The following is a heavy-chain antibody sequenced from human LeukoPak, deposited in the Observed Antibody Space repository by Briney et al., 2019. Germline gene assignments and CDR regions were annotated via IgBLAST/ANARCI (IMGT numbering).Heavy chain of an antibody. D-gene: IGHD1-14*01. Sequence: ASVKLSCKASGYTFTSYGISWVRQAPGQGLEWMGWISAYNGNTNYAQKLQGRVTMTTDTSTSTAYMELRILRSDDTGVYYCARVPGLDWYFDLWGRGTLVTVSS. CDR2: ISAYNGNT. J-gene: IGHJ2*01. V-gene: IGHV1-18*01. CDR1: GYTFTSYG. CDR3: ARVPGLDWYFDL.